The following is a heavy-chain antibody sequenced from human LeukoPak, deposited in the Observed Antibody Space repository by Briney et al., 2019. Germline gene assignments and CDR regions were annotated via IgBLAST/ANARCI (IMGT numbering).Heavy chain of an antibody. V-gene: IGHV3-30*03. CDR3: ARDQAYYYGSGSLDY. CDR1: GFTFSSHG. D-gene: IGHD3-10*01. J-gene: IGHJ4*02. Sequence: PGRSLRLSCAASGFTFSSHGAHWVRQAPGKGLEWVAVISYDGSNKYYADSVKGRFTISRDNSKTALYLQMNSLRAEDTAVYYCARDQAYYYGSGSLDYWGQGTLVTVSS. CDR2: ISYDGSNK.